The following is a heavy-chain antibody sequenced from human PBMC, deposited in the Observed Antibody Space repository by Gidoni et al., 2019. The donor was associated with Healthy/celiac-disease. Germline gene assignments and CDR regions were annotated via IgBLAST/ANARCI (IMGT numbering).Heavy chain of an antibody. CDR3: ARARYFDL. Sequence: EVQLVESGGDLIQPGGSLTLSCAASGFTFSSYSVNWVRQAPGKGLEWVSYISSSGTIYYADSVKGRFTISRDNAKNSLYLQMNSLRAEDTAVYYCARARYFDLWGRGTLVTVSS. J-gene: IGHJ2*01. CDR2: ISSSGTI. CDR1: GFTFSSYS. V-gene: IGHV3-48*04.